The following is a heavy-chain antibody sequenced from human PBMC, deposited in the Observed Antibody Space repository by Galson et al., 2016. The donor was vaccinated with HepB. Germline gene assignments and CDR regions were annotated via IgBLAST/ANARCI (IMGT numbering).Heavy chain of an antibody. J-gene: IGHJ5*02. V-gene: IGHV3-30*18. Sequence: SLRLSCAASGFTFSNYGMHWVRQAPGKGLEXVAVXXYXGSNKYYADSVKGRFTISRDTPKNTLYLQMSSLRTEGTAVYYCVKDRATLVRGMGIDWFDPWGQGTLVTVSS. CDR1: GFTFSNYG. CDR2: XXYXGSNK. D-gene: IGHD3-10*01. CDR3: VKDRATLVRGMGIDWFDP.